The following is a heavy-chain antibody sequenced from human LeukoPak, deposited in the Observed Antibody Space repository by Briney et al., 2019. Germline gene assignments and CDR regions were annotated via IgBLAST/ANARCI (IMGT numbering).Heavy chain of an antibody. J-gene: IGHJ3*01. CDR1: GGSISSYY. CDR2: IYYSGST. Sequence: SETLSLTCTVSGGSISSYYWSWIRQPPGKGLEWIGYIYYSGSTKYNPALKSRVTISIDSSKNQFSLNLSSVTAADTAVYYCARGTVTMDYWGQGTMVTVSS. CDR3: ARGTVTMDY. V-gene: IGHV4-59*13. D-gene: IGHD4-17*01.